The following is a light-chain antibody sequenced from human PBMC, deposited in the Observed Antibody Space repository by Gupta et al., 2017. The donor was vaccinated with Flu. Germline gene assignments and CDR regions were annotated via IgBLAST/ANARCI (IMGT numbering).Light chain of an antibody. CDR1: QSVTIN. V-gene: IGKV3-15*01. CDR2: GAS. Sequence: EIVMTQSPATLSVSPGERATLSCRASQSVTINLAWYRQKPDQATRLLIYGASTSATGIPARFRGSGCGTEFALTISSRQLEDFAVYYCQRYNNWPPLTFGGGTKVEIK. J-gene: IGKJ4*01. CDR3: QRYNNWPPLT.